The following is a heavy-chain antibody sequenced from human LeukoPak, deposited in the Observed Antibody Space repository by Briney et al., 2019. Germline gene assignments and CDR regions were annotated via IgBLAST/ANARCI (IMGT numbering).Heavy chain of an antibody. Sequence: AASVKVSCKASGYTFTSYGISWVRQAPGQGREGMGWISAYNDGTNYAQKLQGRVTMTTDTSTSTAYMELRSLRSDDPAVYYRARWRDRSSTSCYAYYYYYGMDVWGKGTPVTVSS. D-gene: IGHD2-2*01. V-gene: IGHV1-18*04. CDR3: ARWRDRSSTSCYAYYYYYGMDV. CDR1: GYTFTSYG. J-gene: IGHJ6*04. CDR2: ISAYNDGT.